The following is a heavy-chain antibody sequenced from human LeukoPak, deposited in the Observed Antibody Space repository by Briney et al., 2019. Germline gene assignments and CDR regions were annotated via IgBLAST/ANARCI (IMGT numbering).Heavy chain of an antibody. V-gene: IGHV7-4-1*02. CDR1: GYTFTSYA. CDR3: AREGVVVVPAAIYYYYYYMDV. Sequence: ASVKVSCKAPGYTFTSYAMNWVRQAPGQGLEWMGWINTNTGNPTYAQGFTGRFVFSLDTSVSTAYLQISSLKAEDTAVYYCAREGVVVVPAAIYYYYYYMDVWGKGTTVTVSS. J-gene: IGHJ6*03. CDR2: INTNTGNP. D-gene: IGHD2-2*01.